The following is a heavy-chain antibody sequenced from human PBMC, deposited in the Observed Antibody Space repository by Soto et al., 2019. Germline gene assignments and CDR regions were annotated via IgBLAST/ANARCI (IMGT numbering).Heavy chain of an antibody. CDR1: GFTFSSYG. Sequence: HPGGSLRLSCAASGFTFSSYGMHWVRQAPGKGLEWVAVIWYDGSNKYYADSVKGRFTISRDNSKNTLYLQMNSLRAEDTAVYYCARDPPGGSYDWYYGMDVWGQGTTVTVSS. V-gene: IGHV3-33*01. CDR2: IWYDGSNK. J-gene: IGHJ6*02. D-gene: IGHD1-26*01. CDR3: ARDPPGGSYDWYYGMDV.